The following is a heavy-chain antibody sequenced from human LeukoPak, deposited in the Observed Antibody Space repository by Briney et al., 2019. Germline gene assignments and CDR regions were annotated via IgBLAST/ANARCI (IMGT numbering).Heavy chain of an antibody. CDR1: GFTFSSNS. V-gene: IGHV3-21*06. CDR3: AKDADNYDYYYMDV. CDR2: ISTSSSYI. D-gene: IGHD2-15*01. J-gene: IGHJ6*03. Sequence: ASLRLSCAAAGFTFSSNSMSCVRQAPGGGLGLVSSISTSSSYIYYAYSVKGRFTISRDNTKNSLYLQMNSLRAGDTAVYYCAKDADNYDYYYMDVWGKGTTLTVPS.